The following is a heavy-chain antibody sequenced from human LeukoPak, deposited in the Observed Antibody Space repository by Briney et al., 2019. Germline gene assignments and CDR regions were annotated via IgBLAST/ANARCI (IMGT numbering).Heavy chain of an antibody. J-gene: IGHJ4*02. D-gene: IGHD4-23*01. Sequence: GASLRLSCAASGLTFSSYAMTWVRQAPGKGLEWVSAISASGGSTYYADSVKGRFTISRDNSKNTLYLQMNSLRAEDTAVYYCAKGYSGNWEFFDYWGQGTLVTVSS. CDR2: ISASGGST. V-gene: IGHV3-23*01. CDR3: AKGYSGNWEFFDY. CDR1: GLTFSSYA.